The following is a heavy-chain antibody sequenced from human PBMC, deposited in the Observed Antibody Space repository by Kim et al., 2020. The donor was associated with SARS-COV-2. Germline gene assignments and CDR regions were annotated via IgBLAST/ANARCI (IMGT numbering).Heavy chain of an antibody. Sequence: SETLSLTCAVYGGSFSGYYWSWIRQPPGKGLEWIGEINHSGSTNYNPSLKSRVTISVDTSKNQFFLKLSSVTAADTAVYYCAGSSGPLDYWGQGTLVTVSS. CDR1: GGSFSGYY. CDR3: AGSSGPLDY. J-gene: IGHJ4*02. CDR2: INHSGST. V-gene: IGHV4-34*01. D-gene: IGHD6-13*01.